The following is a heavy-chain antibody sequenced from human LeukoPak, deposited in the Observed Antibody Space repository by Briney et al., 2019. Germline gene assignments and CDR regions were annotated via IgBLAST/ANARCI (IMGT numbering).Heavy chain of an antibody. V-gene: IGHV1-18*01. Sequence: EASVKVSCKASGYTFTSYGISWVRQAPGQGLEWMGWISAFYGNTNYAQKLQGRVTMTTDTSTGTAYMELRSLRSDDTAVYYCARDRRSRWCPNYEFGMDVWGQGTTVTVSS. J-gene: IGHJ6*02. CDR1: GYTFTSYG. D-gene: IGHD6-13*01. CDR2: ISAFYGNT. CDR3: ARDRRSRWCPNYEFGMDV.